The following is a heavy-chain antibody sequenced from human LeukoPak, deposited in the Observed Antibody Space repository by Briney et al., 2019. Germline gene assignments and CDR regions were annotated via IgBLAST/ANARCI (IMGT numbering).Heavy chain of an antibody. V-gene: IGHV4-34*01. CDR3: ARGYSRVLIDY. J-gene: IGHJ4*02. CDR1: GVSLNNYY. CDR2: IQQSTRS. D-gene: IGHD4-11*01. Sequence: SETLSLTCAVSGVSLNNYYWSWIRQLPGKGLEWIGEIQQSTRSNYNPSLKSRVTISADTSKNHLFLKLTSVTAADTAVYYCARGYSRVLIDYWGQGTLVTVSS.